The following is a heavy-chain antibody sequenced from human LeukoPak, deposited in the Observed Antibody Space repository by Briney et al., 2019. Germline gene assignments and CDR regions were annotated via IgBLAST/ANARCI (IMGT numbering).Heavy chain of an antibody. Sequence: SETLSLTCAVSCGSFSAYYRSWIRQPPGKGLEWIGYIYYSGSTNYNPSLKSRVTISVDTSKNQFALKLSSVTAADTAVYYCARVGIADSSSWYVWFDPWGQGTLVTVSS. CDR3: ARVGIADSSSWYVWFDP. J-gene: IGHJ5*02. CDR2: IYYSGST. V-gene: IGHV4-59*01. CDR1: CGSFSAYY. D-gene: IGHD6-13*01.